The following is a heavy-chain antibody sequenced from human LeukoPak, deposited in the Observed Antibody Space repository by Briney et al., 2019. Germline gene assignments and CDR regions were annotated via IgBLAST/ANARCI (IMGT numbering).Heavy chain of an antibody. D-gene: IGHD2-15*01. J-gene: IGHJ4*02. V-gene: IGHV4-34*01. Sequence: SETLSLTCDVSGWSFSGYYWSWIRQPPGKGLEWIGEINHSGSTNYNPSLKSRVTISVDTSKNQFSLKLRSVTAADTAVYYCASGRTSGSYYIDFWGQGTLVTVSS. CDR1: GWSFSGYY. CDR2: INHSGST. CDR3: ASGRTSGSYYIDF.